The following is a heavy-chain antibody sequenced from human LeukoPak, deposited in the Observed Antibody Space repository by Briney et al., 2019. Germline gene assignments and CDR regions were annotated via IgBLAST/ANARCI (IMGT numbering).Heavy chain of an antibody. Sequence: SETLSLTCTVSGGSIRSSSYYWGWIRQPPGKGLEWIGSIYYSGSTYYNPSLKSRVTISVDTSKNQFSLKLSSVTAADTAVYYCARDRGIAARLPLDYWGQGTLVTVSS. V-gene: IGHV4-39*07. CDR1: GGSIRSSSYY. CDR3: ARDRGIAARLPLDY. D-gene: IGHD6-6*01. J-gene: IGHJ4*02. CDR2: IYYSGST.